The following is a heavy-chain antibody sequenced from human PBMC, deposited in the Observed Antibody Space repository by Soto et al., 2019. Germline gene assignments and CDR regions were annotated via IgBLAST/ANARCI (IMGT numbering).Heavy chain of an antibody. CDR1: CYFFSGSS. D-gene: IGHD2-8*01. CDR3: VRQWIVLSTREP. Sequence: GRSLRPSCAASCYFFSGSSKPCVRQASGKGLEWVGRIGRKAKNRATEYGASLEGRFTISRDDSENTTCLLMNRLKSEDTDVYFCVRQWIVLSTREPWGQGT. J-gene: IGHJ5*02. CDR2: IGRKAKNRAT. V-gene: IGHV3-73*01.